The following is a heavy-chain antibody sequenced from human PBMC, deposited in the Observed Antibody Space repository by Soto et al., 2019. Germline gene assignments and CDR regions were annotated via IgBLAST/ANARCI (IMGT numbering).Heavy chain of an antibody. CDR1: GGSITSGGYY. V-gene: IGHV4-31*03. Sequence: QVQLQESGPGLVKPSQTLSLTCTVSGGSITSGGYYWSWIRQHPGKGLEWIGYIYYSGSTNYNPSLKSRVSLTVDTSKNQFSLKLSSVTAADTAVYYCARGQNYGSWSYRPYYHYYGMDVWGQGTTVTVSS. J-gene: IGHJ6*02. D-gene: IGHD3-10*01. CDR2: IYYSGST. CDR3: ARGQNYGSWSYRPYYHYYGMDV.